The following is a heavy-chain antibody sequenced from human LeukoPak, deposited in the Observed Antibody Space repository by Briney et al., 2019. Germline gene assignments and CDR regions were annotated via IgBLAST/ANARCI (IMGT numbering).Heavy chain of an antibody. CDR1: GYYIRSGYL. CDR2: IYYSGTT. J-gene: IGHJ5*02. V-gene: IGHV4-38-2*01. D-gene: IGHD3-3*01. Sequence: SETLSLTCAVSGYYIRSGYLWGWIRQSPGKGLEWLGSIYYSGTTYYNPSLKSRVTLTVDTSKNHFSLKLSSVTAADTAVYYCASANFSPFYDFWSGYNGFSKWFDPWGQGTLVTVSS. CDR3: ASANFSPFYDFWSGYNGFSKWFDP.